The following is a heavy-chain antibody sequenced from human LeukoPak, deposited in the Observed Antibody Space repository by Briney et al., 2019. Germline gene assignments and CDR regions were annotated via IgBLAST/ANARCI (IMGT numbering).Heavy chain of an antibody. CDR1: GFTFSSYA. V-gene: IGHV3-30*04. CDR3: ARASDYYGSGDFDY. D-gene: IGHD3-10*01. J-gene: IGHJ4*02. CDR2: ISYDGSNK. Sequence: GGSLRLSCAASGFTFSSYAIHWVRQAPGKGLGWGAVISYDGSNKYYADSVKGRFTISRDNSKNTLYLQMNSLRAEDTAVYYCARASDYYGSGDFDYWGQGTLVTVSS.